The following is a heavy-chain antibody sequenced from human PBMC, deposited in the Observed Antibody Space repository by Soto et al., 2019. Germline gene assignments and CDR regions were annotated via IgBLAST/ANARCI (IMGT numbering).Heavy chain of an antibody. Sequence: SETLSLTCSVSGGSMSEYFWSWIRQSPGKGLEWIGYIYYLGSTDYNPSLKSRVTISVDTSKRQFSLRLTSVTAADTAVYYCARDGYDGSGSPYPAYWGPGTQVTVPQ. D-gene: IGHD3-10*01. V-gene: IGHV4-59*01. CDR3: ARDGYDGSGSPYPAY. CDR1: GGSMSEYF. J-gene: IGHJ4*02. CDR2: IYYLGST.